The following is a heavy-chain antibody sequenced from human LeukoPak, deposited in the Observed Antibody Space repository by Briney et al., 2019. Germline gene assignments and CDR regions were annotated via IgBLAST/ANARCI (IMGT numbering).Heavy chain of an antibody. CDR1: GGTFSSYA. Sequence: SVKVSCKASGGTFSSYAISWVRQAPGQGLEWTGGIIPIFGTANYAQKFQGRVTITADESTSTAYMELSSLRSEDTAVYYCARVGPRVTMVRGVRRYYFDYWGQGTLVTVSS. CDR2: IIPIFGTA. J-gene: IGHJ4*02. CDR3: ARVGPRVTMVRGVRRYYFDY. V-gene: IGHV1-69*01. D-gene: IGHD3-10*01.